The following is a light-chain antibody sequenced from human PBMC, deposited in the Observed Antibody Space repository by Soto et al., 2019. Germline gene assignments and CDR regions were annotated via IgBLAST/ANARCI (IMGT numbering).Light chain of an antibody. CDR3: AAWDDGLNGVV. V-gene: IGLV1-44*01. CDR2: SNN. CDR1: SSNIGSNT. J-gene: IGLJ2*01. Sequence: QSVLTQPPSASGTAGKRVTISCSGSSSNIGSNTVNWYQQLPGTAPKLLIYSNNQRPSGVPDRFSGSKSGTSASLAISGLRSEDETDYYCAAWDDGLNGVVFCGGIQLTVL.